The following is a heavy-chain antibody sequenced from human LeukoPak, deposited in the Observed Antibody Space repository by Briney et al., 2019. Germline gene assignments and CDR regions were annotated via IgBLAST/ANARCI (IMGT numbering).Heavy chain of an antibody. CDR1: GFTFSSDA. V-gene: IGHV3-23*01. D-gene: IGHD1-26*01. J-gene: IGHJ4*02. CDR3: AKGGAQV. CDR2: ISSSGGST. Sequence: GGSLRLSCAASGFTFSSDAVRWVRQAPGKGLEWVSAISSSGGSTYYADSVRGRFTISRDSSKNTLYLQMNSLRVEDTAVYYCAKGGAQVGGQGTLVTVSS.